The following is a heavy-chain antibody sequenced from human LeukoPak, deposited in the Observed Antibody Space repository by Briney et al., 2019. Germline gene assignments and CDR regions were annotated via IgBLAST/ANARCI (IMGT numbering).Heavy chain of an antibody. Sequence: PGGSLRLSCAASGFTVSSNYMSWVRQGPGKGLEWVSVIYSGGSTYYADSVKGRFTIARDNSKNTLYLQMNSLRAEDTAVYYCARGIGNDAFDIWGQGTMVTVSS. CDR2: IYSGGST. V-gene: IGHV3-53*01. J-gene: IGHJ3*02. CDR1: GFTVSSNY. D-gene: IGHD3-10*01. CDR3: ARGIGNDAFDI.